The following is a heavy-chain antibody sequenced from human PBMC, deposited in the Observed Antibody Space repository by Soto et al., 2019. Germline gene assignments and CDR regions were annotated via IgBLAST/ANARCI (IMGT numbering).Heavy chain of an antibody. D-gene: IGHD3-16*01. J-gene: IGHJ4*02. CDR3: ANWGKSGSDF. CDR2: ISGSAGTT. Sequence: PWWSQRLSCAAAGFSVSNYAMSWVRQAPGKGLEWVSGISGSAGTTYYTDSMKGRFTISRDNSQNTLYLQMNSLRAEDTAIYYCANWGKSGSDFWGQGTLVTVS. V-gene: IGHV3-23*01. CDR1: GFSVSNYA.